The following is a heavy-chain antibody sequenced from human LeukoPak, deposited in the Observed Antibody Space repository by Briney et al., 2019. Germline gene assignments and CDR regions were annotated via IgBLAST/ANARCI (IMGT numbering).Heavy chain of an antibody. Sequence: RASVKVSCKASGYTFTSYDINWVRQATGQGLEWMGWMNPNSGNTGYAQKFQGRVTMTRNTSISTAYMELSSLRSEDTAVYYCARDSLGDFWSGFRSVVTAIDYYYGMDVWGQGTTVTVSS. V-gene: IGHV1-8*01. CDR2: MNPNSGNT. CDR3: ARDSLGDFWSGFRSVVTAIDYYYGMDV. J-gene: IGHJ6*02. D-gene: IGHD2-21*02. CDR1: GYTFTSYD.